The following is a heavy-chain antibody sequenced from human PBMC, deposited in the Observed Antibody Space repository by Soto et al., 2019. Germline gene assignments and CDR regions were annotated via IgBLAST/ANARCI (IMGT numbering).Heavy chain of an antibody. V-gene: IGHV3-30-3*01. CDR3: ARDRSYGDYGSYYFDY. CDR1: GFTFSSYA. Sequence: GGSLRLSCAASGFTFSSYAMHWVRQAPGKGLEWVAVISYDGSNKYYADSVKDRFTISRDNSKNTLYLQMNSLRAEDTAVYYCARDRSYGDYGSYYFDYWGQGTLVTVSS. CDR2: ISYDGSNK. J-gene: IGHJ4*02. D-gene: IGHD4-17*01.